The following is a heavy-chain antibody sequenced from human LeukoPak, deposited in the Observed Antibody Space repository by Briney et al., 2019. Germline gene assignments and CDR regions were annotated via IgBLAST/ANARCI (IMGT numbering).Heavy chain of an antibody. CDR2: ISYDGSNK. J-gene: IGHJ4*02. V-gene: IGHV3-30*04. CDR1: GFTFSSNV. Sequence: GGSLRLSCAASGFTFSSNVMNWVRQAPGKGLEWVASISYDGSNKYCADSVKGRFTISRDNSKNTLYLEMNSLRAEDTAVYYCARNRQLDYWGQGTLVTVSS. CDR3: ARNRQLDY. D-gene: IGHD6-13*01.